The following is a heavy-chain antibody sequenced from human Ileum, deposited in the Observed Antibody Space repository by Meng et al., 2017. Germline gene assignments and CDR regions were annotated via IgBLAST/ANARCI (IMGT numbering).Heavy chain of an antibody. D-gene: IGHD7-27*01. CDR3: ARDHWGSLDY. CDR1: GGSVSSDGFQ. V-gene: IGHV4-61*08. J-gene: IGHJ4*02. Sequence: QVQLQGSGPGLGRPAVTLPLIFTVSGGSVSSDGFQWGWVRQPPGKGLEWIGYASTNYNPSLKSRVTISLDTSKNQFSLELSSVTAADTAVYYCARDHWGSLDYWGQGILVTVSS. CDR2: AST.